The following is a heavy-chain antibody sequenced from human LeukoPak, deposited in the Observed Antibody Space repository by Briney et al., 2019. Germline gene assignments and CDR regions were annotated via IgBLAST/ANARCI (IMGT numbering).Heavy chain of an antibody. CDR1: GYTFAENG. Sequence: ASVKVSCKASGYTFAENGIGWVRQAPGQGLEWMGWIGAYSGKTNYPQKFQGRVTVTTDTSTDTAYMELSSLRSEDTAVYYCARLGSTWGWGQGTLVTVSS. D-gene: IGHD3-16*01. J-gene: IGHJ4*02. CDR3: ARLGSTWG. V-gene: IGHV1-18*01. CDR2: IGAYSGKT.